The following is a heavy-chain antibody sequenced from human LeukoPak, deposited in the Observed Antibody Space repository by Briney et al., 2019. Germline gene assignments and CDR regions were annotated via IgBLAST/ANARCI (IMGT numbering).Heavy chain of an antibody. CDR2: ISGSGST. CDR3: AKDYDSSGYYYYMDV. V-gene: IGHV3-23*01. Sequence: GGSLRLSCAASGFSLSSYGMTWVRQAPGKGLEWVSDISGSGSTYYADSVKGRFTISRDNSKNMLYLQMNSLRAEDTAVYYCAKDYDSSGYYYYMDVWGKGTTVTISS. D-gene: IGHD3-22*01. J-gene: IGHJ6*03. CDR1: GFSLSSYG.